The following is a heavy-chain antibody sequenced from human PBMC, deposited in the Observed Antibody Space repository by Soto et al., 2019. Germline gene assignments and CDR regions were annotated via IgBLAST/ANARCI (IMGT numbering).Heavy chain of an antibody. D-gene: IGHD3-10*01. J-gene: IGHJ5*02. CDR3: ARDQLLWFGELSGAGWFDP. CDR2: IYHSGST. Sequence: SETLSLTCAVSGGSISSSNWWSWVRQPPGKGLEWIGEIYHSGSTNYNPSLKSRVTISVDKSKNQYSLKLNSVTAADTAVYYCARDQLLWFGELSGAGWFDPWGQGTLVTVSS. V-gene: IGHV4-4*02. CDR1: GGSISSSNW.